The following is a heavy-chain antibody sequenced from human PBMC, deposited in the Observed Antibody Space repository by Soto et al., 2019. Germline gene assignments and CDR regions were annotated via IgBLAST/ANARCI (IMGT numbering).Heavy chain of an antibody. CDR3: VRRGNSIRPSCYPFDY. CDR1: GFTCSSYA. CDR2: ISGSGGST. D-gene: IGHD2-2*03. V-gene: IGHV3-23*01. Sequence: GGSLRLSCGASGFTCSSYAMSRVRQAPGKGLEWVSAISGSGGSTYYADSVKGRFTISRDNSNNTLYLQMNSLRAEDTAVYYCVRRGNSIRPSCYPFDYWSQG. J-gene: IGHJ4*02.